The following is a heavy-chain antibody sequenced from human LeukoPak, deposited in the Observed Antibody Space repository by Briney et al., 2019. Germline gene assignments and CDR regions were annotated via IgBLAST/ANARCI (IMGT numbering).Heavy chain of an antibody. CDR3: ASYDIVVVPAVHWYFDL. Sequence: SETLSLTCTVSGGSISSSSYYWGWIRQPPGKGLEWIGSIYYSGSTYYNPSLKSRVTISVDTSKNQFSLKLSSVTAADTAVYYCASYDIVVVPAVHWYFDLWGRGTLVTVSS. CDR1: GGSISSSSYY. V-gene: IGHV4-39*01. J-gene: IGHJ2*01. CDR2: IYYSGST. D-gene: IGHD2-2*01.